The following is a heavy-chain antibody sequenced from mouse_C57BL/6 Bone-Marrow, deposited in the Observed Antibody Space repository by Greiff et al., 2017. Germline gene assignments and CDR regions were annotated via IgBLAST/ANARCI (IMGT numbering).Heavy chain of an antibody. CDR3: ARSIFDY. J-gene: IGHJ2*01. CDR1: GYSFTDYN. Sequence: EVKLPESGPELVKPGASVKISCKASGYSFTDYNMNWVKQSNGKSLEWIGVIKPNYGTPSYNPKFKGQAPLTVYQPSSTAYMQLNSLTSEDSAVYYCARSIFDYWGQGTTLTVSS. V-gene: IGHV1-39*01. CDR2: IKPNYGTP.